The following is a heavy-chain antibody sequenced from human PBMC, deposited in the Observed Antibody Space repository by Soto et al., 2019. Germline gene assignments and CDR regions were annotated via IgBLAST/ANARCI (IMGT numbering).Heavy chain of an antibody. CDR2: IYNSGST. CDR1: GGSISSSY. D-gene: IGHD5-18*01. J-gene: IGHJ4*02. V-gene: IGHV4-59*08. Sequence: PSETLSLTCTVSGGSISSSYWSWIRQPPGKGLDWIGYIYNSGSTNYNPSLKSRVTISVDTSKNQFSLKLSSVTAADTAVYYCARRYSYGHFDYWGQGTLVTVSS. CDR3: ARRYSYGHFDY.